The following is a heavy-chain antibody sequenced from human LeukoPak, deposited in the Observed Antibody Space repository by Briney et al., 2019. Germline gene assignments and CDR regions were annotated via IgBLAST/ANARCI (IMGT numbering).Heavy chain of an antibody. D-gene: IGHD5-18*01. CDR3: ARSLDTAMAFDY. Sequence: SETLSLTCTVSGVSISSYYWSWLRQPPGKGLEWIGYIYYSGSTNYNPSLKSRVTISVDTSKNQFSLKLSSVTAADTAVYYCARSLDTAMAFDYWGQGTLVTVSS. CDR2: IYYSGST. CDR1: GVSISSYY. V-gene: IGHV4-59*01. J-gene: IGHJ4*02.